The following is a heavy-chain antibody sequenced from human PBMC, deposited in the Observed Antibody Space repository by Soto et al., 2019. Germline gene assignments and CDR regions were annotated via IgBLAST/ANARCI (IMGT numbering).Heavy chain of an antibody. V-gene: IGHV1-18*01. CDR1: GYTFTSYG. CDR2: ISAYNGNT. D-gene: IGHD3-3*01. J-gene: IGHJ4*02. CDR3: ARDEYDFWSGYYLRAFDY. Sequence: QVQLVQSGAEVKKPGASVKVSCKASGYTFTSYGISWVRQAPGQGLEWMGWISAYNGNTNYAQKLQGRVTMTTDTSTSTAYMELRSLRSDDTAVYYCARDEYDFWSGYYLRAFDYWGQGTLVTVSS.